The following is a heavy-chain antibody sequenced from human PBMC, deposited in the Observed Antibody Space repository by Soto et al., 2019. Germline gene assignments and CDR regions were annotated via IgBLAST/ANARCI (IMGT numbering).Heavy chain of an antibody. Sequence: GGSLRLSCTGSGFAFSSHPMSWVRQAPERGLEWVSGISDGGDLTYNADSVRGRFTISRDNSKNTLYLQMKSLRAEDSASYYCAKEDTSSGSLDYWGQGALVTVSS. CDR3: AKEDTSSGSLDY. D-gene: IGHD6-19*01. J-gene: IGHJ4*02. V-gene: IGHV3-23*01. CDR1: GFAFSSHP. CDR2: ISDGGDLT.